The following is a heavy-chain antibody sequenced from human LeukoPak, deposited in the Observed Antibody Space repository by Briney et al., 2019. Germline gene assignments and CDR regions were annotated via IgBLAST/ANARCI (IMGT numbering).Heavy chain of an antibody. J-gene: IGHJ5*02. CDR3: ARPRSSYLHGGFDP. D-gene: IGHD6-13*01. CDR1: GGSISTYY. CDR2: IYYSGST. Sequence: SETLSLTCTVSGGSISTYYWSWIRQPPGKGLEWIGYIYYSGSTNYNPSLKSRVTISVDTSKNQLSLKLNSVTAADTAVYYCARPRSSYLHGGFDPWGQGTLVTVSS. V-gene: IGHV4-59*01.